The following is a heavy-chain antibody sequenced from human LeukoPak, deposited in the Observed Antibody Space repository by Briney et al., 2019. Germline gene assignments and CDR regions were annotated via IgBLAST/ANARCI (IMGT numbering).Heavy chain of an antibody. D-gene: IGHD6-13*01. Sequence: GGSLRLSCAASGFTFSSYSMNWVRQAPGKGLEWVSSISSSSSYIYYADSVKGRFTISRDNAKNSLYLQMNSLRAEDTAVYYCAKDNQLGYSSSWYEVFDYYMDVWGKGTTVTVSS. CDR3: AKDNQLGYSSSWYEVFDYYMDV. J-gene: IGHJ6*03. V-gene: IGHV3-21*01. CDR1: GFTFSSYS. CDR2: ISSSSSYI.